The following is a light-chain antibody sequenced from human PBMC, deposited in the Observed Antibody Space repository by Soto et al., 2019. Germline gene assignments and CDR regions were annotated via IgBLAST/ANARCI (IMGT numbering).Light chain of an antibody. J-gene: IGKJ3*01. V-gene: IGKV3-20*01. CDR3: QHYGGPFT. Sequence: EIVLTQSPGTLSLSPGESATLSCRASQSVSSSYLAWYQQKPGQAPRLLISAVYSRASGIPGRFSGSGSGTDLPLTIRRLEPEDFAVYYCQHYGGPFTFGPGTKVDIK. CDR1: QSVSSSY. CDR2: AVY.